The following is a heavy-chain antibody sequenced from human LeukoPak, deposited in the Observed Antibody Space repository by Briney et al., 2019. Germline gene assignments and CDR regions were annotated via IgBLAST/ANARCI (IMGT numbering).Heavy chain of an antibody. CDR2: INPSGGST. D-gene: IGHD1-26*01. J-gene: IGHJ4*02. Sequence: ASVKVSCKASGYTFTTYCMHWVRQAPGQGLEWMGIINPSGGSTGYAQKFQGRVTMTRDTSTSTVYMELSSLRSEDTAVYYCARDREWELGYYFDYWGQGTLVTVTS. CDR3: ARDREWELGYYFDY. V-gene: IGHV1-46*01. CDR1: GYTFTTYC.